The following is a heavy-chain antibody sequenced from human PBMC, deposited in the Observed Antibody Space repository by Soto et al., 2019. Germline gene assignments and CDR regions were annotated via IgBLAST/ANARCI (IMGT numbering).Heavy chain of an antibody. Sequence: PGASLRLSYAASGFTFSRCAMSWVRQAPGEGLEWVSAISGSGGSTYYADSVKGRFTISRDNSKNTLYLQMNSLRAEDTAVYYCAKVTVPHYPYSSGWYGDYWGQGT. CDR2: ISGSGGST. D-gene: IGHD6-19*01. J-gene: IGHJ4*02. CDR3: AKVTVPHYPYSSGWYGDY. CDR1: GFTFSRCA. V-gene: IGHV3-23*01.